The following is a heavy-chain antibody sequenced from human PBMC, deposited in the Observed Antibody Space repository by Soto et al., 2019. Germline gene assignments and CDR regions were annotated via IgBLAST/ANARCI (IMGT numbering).Heavy chain of an antibody. CDR3: ARRITIFGVVPNDYYYYMDV. V-gene: IGHV4-39*01. CDR2: IYYSGST. J-gene: IGHJ6*03. Sequence: SETLSLTCTVSGGSISSSSYYWGWIRQPPGKGLEWIGSIYYSGSTYYNPSLKSRVTISVDTSKNQFSLKLSSVTAADTAVYYCARRITIFGVVPNDYYYYMDVWGKGTTVTVSS. D-gene: IGHD3-3*01. CDR1: GGSISSSSYY.